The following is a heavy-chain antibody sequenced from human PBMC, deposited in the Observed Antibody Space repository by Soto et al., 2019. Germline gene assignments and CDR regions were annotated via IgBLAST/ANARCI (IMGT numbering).Heavy chain of an antibody. V-gene: IGHV1-69*13. CDR2: IIPIFGTA. D-gene: IGHD3-22*01. CDR3: ARVGYYYDSSGYLDY. Sequence: SVKVSCKASGGTFSSYAISWVRQAPGQGLEWMGGIIPIFGTANYAQKFQGRVTITADESTSTAYMELSSLRSEDTAVYYCARVGYYYDSSGYLDYWGQGTLVTVSS. J-gene: IGHJ4*02. CDR1: GGTFSSYA.